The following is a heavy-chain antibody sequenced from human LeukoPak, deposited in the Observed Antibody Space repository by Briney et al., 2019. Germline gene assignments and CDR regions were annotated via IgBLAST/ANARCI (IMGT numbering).Heavy chain of an antibody. Sequence: GGSLRLSCAASGFTYSSYAMSWVRQTPGKGLEWVSTISGSDGSTYYADSVKGRFTISRDNSKNTLYLQMNSLRAEDTAGNYCAKDSTSAWAAYYFDYWGQGTLVTVSS. CDR2: ISGSDGST. CDR3: AKDSTSAWAAYYFDY. J-gene: IGHJ4*02. CDR1: GFTYSSYA. V-gene: IGHV3-23*01. D-gene: IGHD2-15*01.